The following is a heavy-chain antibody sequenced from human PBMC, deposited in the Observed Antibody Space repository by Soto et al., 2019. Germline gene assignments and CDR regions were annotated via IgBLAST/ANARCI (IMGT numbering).Heavy chain of an antibody. D-gene: IGHD3-22*01. CDR1: GDSISSGYY. V-gene: IGHV4-38-2*01. J-gene: IGHJ4*02. Sequence: SETLSLTCAVSGDSISSGYYWAWIRQPPGKGLEWIGSIYHSGTTYYNPSLKSRVTISVDTSKNQFSLKLSSVTAADSAVYYCAKTPRNLNYYDSSGYFDYWGQGTLVTVSS. CDR3: AKTPRNLNYYDSSGYFDY. CDR2: IYHSGTT.